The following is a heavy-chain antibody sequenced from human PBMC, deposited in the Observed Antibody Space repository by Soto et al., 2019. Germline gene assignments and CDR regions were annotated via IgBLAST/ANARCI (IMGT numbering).Heavy chain of an antibody. J-gene: IGHJ5*02. V-gene: IGHV1-18*01. Sequence: ASVKVSCKASGYTFTSYGISWVRQAPGQGLEWMGWISAYNGNTNYAQKLQGRVTMTTDTSTSTAYMELRSLRSDDTAVYYCARGVTYYDILTGYRPGPFGQGTLVTVSS. CDR3: ARGVTYYDILTGYRPGP. CDR2: ISAYNGNT. D-gene: IGHD3-9*01. CDR1: GYTFTSYG.